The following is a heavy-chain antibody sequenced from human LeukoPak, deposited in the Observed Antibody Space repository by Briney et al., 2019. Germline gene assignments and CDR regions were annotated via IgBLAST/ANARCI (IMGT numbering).Heavy chain of an antibody. V-gene: IGHV1-18*01. D-gene: IGHD3-9*01. Sequence: ASVKVSCKASGYTFSSYGISWVRQAPGQGLEWMGWISADNGNTNYALKLQGRVTMTTDTSTSTAYMELRSLRSDDTAVYYCARVRDILTGYYNYMDVWGKGTTVTVS. CDR1: GYTFSSYG. J-gene: IGHJ6*03. CDR3: ARVRDILTGYYNYMDV. CDR2: ISADNGNT.